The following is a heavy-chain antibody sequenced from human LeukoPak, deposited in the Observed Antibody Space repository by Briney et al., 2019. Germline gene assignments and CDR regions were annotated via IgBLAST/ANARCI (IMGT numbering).Heavy chain of an antibody. D-gene: IGHD3-3*01. CDR2: ISAYNGNT. Sequence: ASVKVSCMASGYTFTSHGIRWVRQAPGQGLEWMGWISAYNGNTNYAQKLQGRVTMTTDTSTSTAYMELRSLRSDDTAVYYCARDRGRAYYDFWSGYYTLDYWGQGTLVTVSS. J-gene: IGHJ4*02. CDR3: ARDRGRAYYDFWSGYYTLDY. V-gene: IGHV1-18*01. CDR1: GYTFTSHG.